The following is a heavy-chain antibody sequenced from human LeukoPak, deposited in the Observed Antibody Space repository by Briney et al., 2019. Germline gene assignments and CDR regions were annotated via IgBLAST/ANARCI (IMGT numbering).Heavy chain of an antibody. CDR2: IRYDGSNK. J-gene: IGHJ4*02. D-gene: IGHD6-6*01. CDR3: AKDIRSEYSSSLDY. V-gene: IGHV3-30*02. Sequence: PGGSLRLSCAASGFTFSSYGMHWVRQAPGKGLEWVAFIRYDGSNKYYADSVKGRFTISRDNSKNTLYLQMNSLRAEDTAVYYCAKDIRSEYSSSLDYWGQGTLVTVSS. CDR1: GFTFSSYG.